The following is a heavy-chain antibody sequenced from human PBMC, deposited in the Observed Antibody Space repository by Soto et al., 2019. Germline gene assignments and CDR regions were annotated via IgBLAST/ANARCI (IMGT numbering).Heavy chain of an antibody. CDR2: ISAYNGNT. D-gene: IGHD6-19*01. V-gene: IGHV1-18*04. J-gene: IGHJ5*02. CDR3: ARDRDSSGWFSGPHSSNWFDP. Sequence: GASVNVSCKASGYTFTSYGISWVRQAPGQGLEWMGWISAYNGNTNYAQKLQGRVTMTTDTSTSTAYMELRSLRSGDTAVYYCARDRDSSGWFSGPHSSNWFDPWGQGTLVTVSS. CDR1: GYTFTSYG.